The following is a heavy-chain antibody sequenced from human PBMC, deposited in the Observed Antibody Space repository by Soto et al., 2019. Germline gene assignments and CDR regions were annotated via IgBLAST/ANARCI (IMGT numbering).Heavy chain of an antibody. CDR2: INPNSGGT. J-gene: IGHJ4*02. CDR1: GYTFTGYY. V-gene: IGHV1-2*02. D-gene: IGHD1-7*01. CDR3: ARAGGELELRDY. Sequence: QVQLVQSGAEVKKPGASVKVSCKASGYTFTGYYMHWVRQAPGQGLEWMGWINPNSGGTNYAQKVQGRVTMNRDTSISTAYMELSRLRSDDTSVYYCARAGGELELRDYWGQGTLVTVSS.